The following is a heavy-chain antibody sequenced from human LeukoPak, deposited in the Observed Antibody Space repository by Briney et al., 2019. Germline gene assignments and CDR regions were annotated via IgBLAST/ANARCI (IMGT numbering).Heavy chain of an antibody. J-gene: IGHJ4*02. CDR3: ARANYYGSGSKYFDY. CDR1: GGSISSGSYD. V-gene: IGHV4-61*02. D-gene: IGHD3-10*01. CDR2: NYTSGST. Sequence: SETLSLTCTVSGGSISSGSYDWSWIRQPAGKGLEWIGRNYTSGSTNYNPSPKSRVTISVDTSKNQFSLKLSSVTAADTAVYYCARANYYGSGSKYFDYWGQGTLVTVSS.